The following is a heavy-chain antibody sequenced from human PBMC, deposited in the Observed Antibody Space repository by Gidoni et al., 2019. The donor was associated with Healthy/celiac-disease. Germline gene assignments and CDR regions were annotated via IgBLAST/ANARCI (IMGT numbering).Heavy chain of an antibody. Sequence: EVQLVESGGGLVKPGGSLRLSCAASEFTFSSYSMNWVRQAPGKGLEWVSSISSSSSYKYYADSVKSRFTISRDNAKNSLYLQMNSLRAEDTAVYYCAREWCSGGSCNRFGDVWGQGTTVTVSS. CDR3: AREWCSGGSCNRFGDV. CDR1: EFTFSSYS. V-gene: IGHV3-21*01. D-gene: IGHD2-15*01. J-gene: IGHJ6*02. CDR2: ISSSSSYK.